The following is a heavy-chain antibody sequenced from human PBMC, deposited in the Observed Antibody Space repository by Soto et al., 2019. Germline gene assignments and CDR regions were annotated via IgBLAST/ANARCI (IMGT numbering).Heavy chain of an antibody. Sequence: QVQLVQSGAEVKKPGASVKVSCKASGYTFTSYDINWVRQATGQGLEWMGWMNPNSGNTGYAQKLQGRVTMTKNTSIGTGYMDLSSLRTEDTAVYYCARGRAGDAFYYCDGMDVWGQGTTVTVSS. CDR1: GYTFTSYD. CDR2: MNPNSGNT. D-gene: IGHD3-16*01. CDR3: ARGRAGDAFYYCDGMDV. J-gene: IGHJ6*02. V-gene: IGHV1-8*01.